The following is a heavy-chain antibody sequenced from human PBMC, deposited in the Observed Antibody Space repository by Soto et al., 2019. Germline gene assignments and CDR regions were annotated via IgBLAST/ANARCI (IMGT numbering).Heavy chain of an antibody. CDR1: GFTFNSYG. D-gene: IGHD3-10*01. J-gene: IGHJ4*02. Sequence: QVLVLESGGGVVQPGRSLRLSCAGSGFTFNSYGMHWVRQAPGKGLEWVAVISYDGSNKYYADSVKGRFTISRDNSKNTLYLQMSSLRTEDTAVYYCAKDRSSNYGSGKSYWGQGTLVTVSS. CDR2: ISYDGSNK. V-gene: IGHV3-30*18. CDR3: AKDRSSNYGSGKSY.